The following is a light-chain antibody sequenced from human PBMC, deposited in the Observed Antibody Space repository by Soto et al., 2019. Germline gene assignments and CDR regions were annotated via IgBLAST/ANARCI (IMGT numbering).Light chain of an antibody. Sequence: QSVLTRPASVSGSPGQSITISCTGTSSDVGGYNYVSWYQQHPGKAPKLMIYEVSNRPSGVSNRFSGSKSGNPASLTISGLRAEDEADYYCSSYTSSSAYVFGTGTKVTVL. CDR1: SSDVGGYNY. J-gene: IGLJ1*01. CDR3: SSYTSSSAYV. V-gene: IGLV2-14*01. CDR2: EVS.